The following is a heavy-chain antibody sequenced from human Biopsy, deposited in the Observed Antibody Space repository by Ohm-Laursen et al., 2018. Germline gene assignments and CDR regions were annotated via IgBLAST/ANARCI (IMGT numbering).Heavy chain of an antibody. CDR3: ARGSNDFGGLYFPR. CDR1: GGSFTGHY. Sequence: GTLSLTCTVSGGSFTGHYRSWIRQPPGKGLEWIGHISYTGNTSYNASLKSRVTISVDTSRNHFSLRLSSLTAADTAVYYCARGSNDFGGLYFPRWGQGTLLTVSS. V-gene: IGHV4-59*11. J-gene: IGHJ4*02. CDR2: ISYTGNT. D-gene: IGHD4-23*01.